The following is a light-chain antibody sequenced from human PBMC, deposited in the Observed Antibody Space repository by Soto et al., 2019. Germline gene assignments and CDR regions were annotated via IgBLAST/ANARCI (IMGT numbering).Light chain of an antibody. Sequence: QSALTQPASVSGSPEQSITISCTGTSSDVGSYNLVSWYQQHPGKAPKVMIYEATKRPSGVSNRFSVSKSGNTASLTISGLQAEDEADYYCCAYAGSGTVVFCGGTKLIVL. J-gene: IGLJ3*02. CDR3: CAYAGSGTVV. V-gene: IGLV2-23*01. CDR1: SSDVGSYNL. CDR2: EAT.